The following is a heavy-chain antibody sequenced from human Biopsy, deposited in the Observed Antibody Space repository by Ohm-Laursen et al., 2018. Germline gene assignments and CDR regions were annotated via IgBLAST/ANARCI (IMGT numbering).Heavy chain of an antibody. CDR1: RDSISNYY. V-gene: IGHV4-59*01. CDR2: IYYTEST. J-gene: IGHJ4*02. D-gene: IGHD3-16*01. Sequence: SDTLSLTCTVSRDSISNYYWTWIRQSPGKGLERIGYIYYTESTNYNPSVKSRVTISVDTSKNQFSLKLNSVTAADTAVYFCARDSRGGHLNTTLITGKNLDSWGQGILVTVSS. CDR3: ARDSRGGHLNTTLITGKNLDS.